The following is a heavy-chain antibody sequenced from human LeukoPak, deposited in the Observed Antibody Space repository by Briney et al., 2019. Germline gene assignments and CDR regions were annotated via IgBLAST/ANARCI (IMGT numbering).Heavy chain of an antibody. CDR1: GFTFSNYW. J-gene: IGHJ6*03. CDR2: IDSGGST. CDR3: ASGDNGSGYYYYYMDV. D-gene: IGHD3-10*01. V-gene: IGHV3-66*01. Sequence: GGSLRLSCAASGFTFSNYWMSWVRQAPGQGLEWVSVIDSGGSTYYADSVKGRFTISRDNSKNTLYLQMNSLRAEDTAVYYCASGDNGSGYYYYYMDVWGKGTTVTISS.